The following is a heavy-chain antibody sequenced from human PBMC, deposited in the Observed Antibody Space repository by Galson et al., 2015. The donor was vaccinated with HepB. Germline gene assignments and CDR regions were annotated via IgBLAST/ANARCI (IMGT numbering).Heavy chain of an antibody. CDR3: ARGPEGYSSSWTPPAY. J-gene: IGHJ4*02. Sequence: SLRLSCAASGFTFSSYGMHWVRQAPGKGLEWVAVIWYDGSNKYYADSVKGRFTISRDNSKNTLYLQMNSLRAEDTAVYYCARGPEGYSSSWTPPAYWGQGTLVTVSS. V-gene: IGHV3-33*08. CDR2: IWYDGSNK. D-gene: IGHD6-13*01. CDR1: GFTFSSYG.